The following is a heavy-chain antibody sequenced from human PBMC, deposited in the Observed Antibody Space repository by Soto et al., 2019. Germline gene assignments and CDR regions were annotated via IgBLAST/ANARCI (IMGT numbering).Heavy chain of an antibody. D-gene: IGHD3-16*01. CDR3: ARAELGVPKGGMDV. V-gene: IGHV4-31*03. J-gene: IGHJ6*02. CDR1: GGSISSGGYY. CDR2: IYYSGST. Sequence: SETLSLTCTVSGGSISSGGYYWSWIRQHPGKGLEWIGYIYYSGSTYYNPSLKSRVTISVDTSKNQFSLKLSSVTAADTAVYYCARAELGVPKGGMDVWGQGTTVTVSS.